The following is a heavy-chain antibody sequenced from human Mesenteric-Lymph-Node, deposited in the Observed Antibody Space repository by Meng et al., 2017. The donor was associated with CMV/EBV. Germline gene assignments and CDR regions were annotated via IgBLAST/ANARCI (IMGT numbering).Heavy chain of an antibody. J-gene: IGHJ4*02. CDR3: ARVHTGVAAAGNY. Sequence: GGSLRLSCTASGFSFSDYEMNWVRQAPGKGLEWVAYISIGAYTIYYADSVKGRFTISRDDAKNSLYLQMNSLSAEDTALYYCARVHTGVAAAGNYWGQGTLVTVSS. V-gene: IGHV3-48*03. CDR2: ISIGAYTI. D-gene: IGHD6-13*01. CDR1: GFSFSDYE.